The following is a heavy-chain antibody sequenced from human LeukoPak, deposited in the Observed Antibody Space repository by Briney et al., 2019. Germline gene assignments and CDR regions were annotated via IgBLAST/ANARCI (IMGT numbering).Heavy chain of an antibody. CDR3: ARIRWKLGEVDY. V-gene: IGHV4-39*07. J-gene: IGHJ4*02. CDR1: GGSISSSSYY. D-gene: IGHD3-10*01. Sequence: SETLSLTCTVSGGSISSSSYYWGWIRQPPGKGLEWIGSIYYSGSTYYNPSLKSRVTISVDTSKNQFSLKLSSVTAADTAVYYCARIRWKLGEVDYWGQGTLVTVSS. CDR2: IYYSGST.